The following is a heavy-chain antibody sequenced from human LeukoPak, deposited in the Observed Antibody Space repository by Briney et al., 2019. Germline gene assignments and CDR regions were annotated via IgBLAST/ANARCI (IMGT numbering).Heavy chain of an antibody. CDR1: GYTFTSYG. CDR3: ARDAVDGDYEYGMGV. V-gene: IGHV1-18*01. D-gene: IGHD4-17*01. CDR2: ISAYNGNT. J-gene: IGHJ6*02. Sequence: ASVKVSCKASGYTFTSYGISWVRQAPGQGLEWMGWISAYNGNTNYAQKLQGRVTMTTDTSTSTAYMELRSLRSDDTAVYYCARDAVDGDYEYGMGVWGQGTTVTVSS.